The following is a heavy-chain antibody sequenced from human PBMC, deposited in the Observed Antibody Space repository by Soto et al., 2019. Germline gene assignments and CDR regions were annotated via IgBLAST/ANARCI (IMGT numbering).Heavy chain of an antibody. J-gene: IGHJ4*02. CDR1: GDSISSGYH. CDR2: IYHSGTT. V-gene: IGHV4-38-2*01. D-gene: IGHD6-13*01. CDR3: ARYRISGSWSKFDY. Sequence: SETLSLTCAVSGDSISSGYHWAWIRQPPGKGLEWVASIYHSGTTYYNPSLTSRVTISVDTSKNQFSLKLTSVTAADSAVYYCARYRISGSWSKFDYWGQGTRVTVSS.